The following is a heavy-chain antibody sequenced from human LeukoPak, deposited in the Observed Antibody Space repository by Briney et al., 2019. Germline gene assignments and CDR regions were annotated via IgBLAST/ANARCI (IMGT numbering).Heavy chain of an antibody. D-gene: IGHD2-15*01. CDR2: IRYDGSIK. Sequence: GGSLRLSCAASGLTFSNYGMHWVRQAPGKGLEWVTFIRYDGSIKYYADSVKGRFTISRDNSKNTLYLQMNSLRAEDTAVYYCARDKVVGVYWGQGTLVTVSS. CDR3: ARDKVVGVY. CDR1: GLTFSNYG. V-gene: IGHV3-30*02. J-gene: IGHJ4*02.